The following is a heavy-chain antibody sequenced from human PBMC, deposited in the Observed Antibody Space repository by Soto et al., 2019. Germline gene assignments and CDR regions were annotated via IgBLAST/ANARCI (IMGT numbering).Heavy chain of an antibody. Sequence: GGSLRLSGAPSGFTFSDHYMDWGRQAPGKGLEWVGRSRNKANSYTTEYTASVKGRFTISRDDSKNSLYLQMNSLKTEDTAVYYCALGSRGYWGQGTLVTVSS. D-gene: IGHD3-22*01. J-gene: IGHJ4*02. CDR3: ALGSRGY. V-gene: IGHV3-72*01. CDR1: GFTFSDHY. CDR2: SRNKANSYTT.